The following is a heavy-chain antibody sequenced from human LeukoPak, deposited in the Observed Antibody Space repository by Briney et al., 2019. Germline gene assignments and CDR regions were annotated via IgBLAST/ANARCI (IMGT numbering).Heavy chain of an antibody. V-gene: IGHV4-59*01. Sequence: PSETLSLTCTVSGVSMSSYYWSWVRQPPGKGLEWIGNIHHSGSTNYHSSLKSRVTMSIDTSKNLFSLNLSSVTAADTAVYYCARTFSSSWLDYWGRGTLVTVSS. CDR3: ARTFSSSWLDY. CDR1: GVSMSSYY. D-gene: IGHD6-13*01. J-gene: IGHJ4*02. CDR2: IHHSGST.